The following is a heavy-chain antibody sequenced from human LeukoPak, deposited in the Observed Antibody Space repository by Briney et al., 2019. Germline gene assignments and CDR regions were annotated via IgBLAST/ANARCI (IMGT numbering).Heavy chain of an antibody. J-gene: IGHJ3*02. CDR3: AKDSNYDSSGYYYHAFDI. Sequence: PGGSLRLSCAASGFTFSSYAMSWVRQAPGKGLEWVSAISGSGGSTYYADSVKGRFTISRDNSKNTLYLQMNSLRAEDTAVYYCAKDSNYDSSGYYYHAFDIWGQGTMVTVSS. V-gene: IGHV3-23*01. CDR2: ISGSGGST. CDR1: GFTFSSYA. D-gene: IGHD3-22*01.